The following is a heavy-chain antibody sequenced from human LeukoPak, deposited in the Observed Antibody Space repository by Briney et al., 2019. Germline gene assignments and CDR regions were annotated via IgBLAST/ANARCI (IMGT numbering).Heavy chain of an antibody. CDR3: ARVDLMVRGVLDY. J-gene: IGHJ4*02. CDR2: ISYDGSNK. V-gene: IGHV3-30-3*01. D-gene: IGHD3-10*01. Sequence: GGSLRLSCAASGFTFSGYAMHWVRQAPGKGLEWVAVISYDGSNKYYADSVKGRFTISRDNSKNTLYLQMNSLRAEDTAVYYCARVDLMVRGVLDYWGQGTLVTVSS. CDR1: GFTFSGYA.